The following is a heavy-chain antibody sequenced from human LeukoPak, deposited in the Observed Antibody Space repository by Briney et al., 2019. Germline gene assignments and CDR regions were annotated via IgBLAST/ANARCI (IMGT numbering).Heavy chain of an antibody. Sequence: KPSETLSLTCIVSGGSISSSSYFWGWIRQPPGKGLEWIGSIYYSGNTYYNPSLKSRVTISVDTSKNQFSLKLSSVTAADTAVYYCARDVHPEVVPAGGFDPWGQGTLVTVSS. D-gene: IGHD2-2*01. J-gene: IGHJ5*02. CDR3: ARDVHPEVVPAGGFDP. V-gene: IGHV4-39*07. CDR2: IYYSGNT. CDR1: GGSISSSSYF.